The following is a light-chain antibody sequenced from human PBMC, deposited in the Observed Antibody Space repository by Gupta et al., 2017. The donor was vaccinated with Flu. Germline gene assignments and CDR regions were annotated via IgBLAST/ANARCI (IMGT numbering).Light chain of an antibody. CDR2: EVS. CDR3: SSYTSSSTWV. J-gene: IGLJ3*02. Sequence: QSALTQPASVSGSPGQSITISCTGTSSDVGAYNYVSWYQQHPGEAPKLMIYEVSNRPSGISIRFSGSKSGNTASLTISGLQAEDEADYYCSSYTSSSTWVFGGGTKLTVL. CDR1: SSDVGAYNY. V-gene: IGLV2-14*01.